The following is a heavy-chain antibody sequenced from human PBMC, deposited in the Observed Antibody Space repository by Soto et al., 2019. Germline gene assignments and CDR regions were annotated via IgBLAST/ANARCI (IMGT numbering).Heavy chain of an antibody. CDR3: ARDYYGSGSFDY. CDR1: GYTFTGYY. J-gene: IGHJ4*02. D-gene: IGHD3-10*01. V-gene: IGHV1-2*02. CDR2: INPNNGDT. Sequence: ASVKVSCKASGYTFTGYYMHWVRQAPGQGLEWMGWINPNNGDTNYAQKLQGRVTMTTDTSMSTAYMELRSLRSDDTAVYYCARDYYGSGSFDYWGQGTLVTVSS.